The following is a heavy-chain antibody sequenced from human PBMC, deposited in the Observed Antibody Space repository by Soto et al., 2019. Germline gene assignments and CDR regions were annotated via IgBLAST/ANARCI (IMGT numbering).Heavy chain of an antibody. J-gene: IGHJ4*02. CDR3: AKDLPDCGGACYQYYFDY. CDR1: GFTFSSYA. V-gene: IGHV3-23*01. Sequence: GGSLRLSCAASGFTFSSYAMSWVRQAPGKGLEWVSAISGSGGSTYYADSGKGRFTIPRDNSKNTLYLQMNSLSAEDTAVYYCAKDLPDCGGACYQYYFDYWGQGTLVTVSS. CDR2: ISGSGGST. D-gene: IGHD2-21*02.